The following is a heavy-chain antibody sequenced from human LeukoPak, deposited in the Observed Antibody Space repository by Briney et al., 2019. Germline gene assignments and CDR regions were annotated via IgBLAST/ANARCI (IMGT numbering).Heavy chain of an antibody. D-gene: IGHD3-16*01. Sequence: SETLSLTCTVSGASITSYDWSWIRQPPGKGLEWIGYIYDIGSTNYNPSLKSRVSMVVGTSKNQFSLKLRSVTAADTAVYFCATHGLIRRGNDAFDVWGQGTVVTVSS. J-gene: IGHJ3*01. CDR1: GASITSYD. CDR2: IYDIGST. V-gene: IGHV4-59*08. CDR3: ATHGLIRRGNDAFDV.